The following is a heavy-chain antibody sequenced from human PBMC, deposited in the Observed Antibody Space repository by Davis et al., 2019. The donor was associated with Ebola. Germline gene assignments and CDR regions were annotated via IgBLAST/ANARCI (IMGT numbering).Heavy chain of an antibody. D-gene: IGHD6-13*01. CDR2: ISWNSGSI. Sequence: GGSLRLSCAASGFTFDDYAMHWVRQAPGKGLGWVSGISWNSGSIGYADSVKGRFTISRDNSKNTLYLQMNSLRAEDTAVYYCAREPVGIAIYYYYGMDVWGQGTTVTVSS. CDR3: AREPVGIAIYYYYGMDV. CDR1: GFTFDDYA. J-gene: IGHJ6*02. V-gene: IGHV3-9*01.